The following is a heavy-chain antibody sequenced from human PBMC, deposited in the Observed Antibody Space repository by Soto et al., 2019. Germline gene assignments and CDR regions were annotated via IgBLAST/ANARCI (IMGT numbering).Heavy chain of an antibody. Sequence: PSETLSLTCAVYGGSFSGYYWSWIRQPPGKGLEWIGEINHSGSTNYNPSLKSRVTISVDTSKNQFSLKLSSVTAADTAVYYCARGSWYYYYGMDGWGQGTTVTVSS. CDR3: ARGSWYYYYGMDG. V-gene: IGHV4-34*01. CDR1: GGSFSGYY. D-gene: IGHD6-13*01. J-gene: IGHJ6*02. CDR2: INHSGST.